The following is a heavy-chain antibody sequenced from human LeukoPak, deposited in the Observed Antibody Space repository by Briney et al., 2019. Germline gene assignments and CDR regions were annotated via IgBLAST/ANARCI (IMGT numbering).Heavy chain of an antibody. J-gene: IGHJ4*02. Sequence: ASVKVSCKASGYTFSNYGISWLRQAPGRGLEWMGWISAYNGDTNYAQKFQARVTMTTDTSTTTAYMELRSLRSDDTAVYYCARVESRWSGTGRFNYWGQGTLVTVSS. V-gene: IGHV1-18*01. D-gene: IGHD6-13*01. CDR1: GYTFSNYG. CDR2: ISAYNGDT. CDR3: ARVESRWSGTGRFNY.